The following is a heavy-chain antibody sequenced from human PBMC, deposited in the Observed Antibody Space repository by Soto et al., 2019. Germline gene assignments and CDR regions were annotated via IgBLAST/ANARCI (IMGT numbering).Heavy chain of an antibody. J-gene: IGHJ5*02. CDR2: MNPNSGNT. D-gene: IGHD3-10*01. Sequence: QVQLVQSGAEVKKPGASVKVSCKASGYTFTSYDINWVRQATGQGLEWMGWMNPNSGNTGYAQKFQGRVTMTRNTSLSTAYMELSSLRSEDTAVYYCARVAKLGNRGHNWFDPWGQGTLVTVSS. CDR1: GYTFTSYD. CDR3: ARVAKLGNRGHNWFDP. V-gene: IGHV1-8*01.